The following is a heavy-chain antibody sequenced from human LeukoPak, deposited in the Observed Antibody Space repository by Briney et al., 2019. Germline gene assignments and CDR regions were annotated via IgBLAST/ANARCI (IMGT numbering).Heavy chain of an antibody. Sequence: SETLSLTCAVYGGSFSGYYWSWIRQPPGKGLEWIGRIYTSGSTNYNPSLKSRVTISVDTSKNRFSLKLSSVTAADTAVYYCAREKRDFWSGYYFDYWGQGTLVTVSS. CDR2: IYTSGST. D-gene: IGHD3-3*01. J-gene: IGHJ4*02. CDR3: AREKRDFWSGYYFDY. CDR1: GGSFSGYY. V-gene: IGHV4-59*10.